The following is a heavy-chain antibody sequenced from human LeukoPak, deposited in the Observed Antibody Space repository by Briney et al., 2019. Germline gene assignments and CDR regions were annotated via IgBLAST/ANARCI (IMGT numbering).Heavy chain of an antibody. CDR2: VNYWGNT. J-gene: IGHJ4*02. CDR3: ARDCYYGSGSYCY. CDR1: GGSISSRNYY. V-gene: IGHV4-39*07. Sequence: PSETLSLTCSVSGGSISSRNYYWGWIRQPPGKTLEWIGEVNYWGNTNYSPSLKSRVTISIDTSTKQISLRLNSVSAADTAVYYCARDCYYGSGSYCYWGQGTLVSVSS. D-gene: IGHD3-10*01.